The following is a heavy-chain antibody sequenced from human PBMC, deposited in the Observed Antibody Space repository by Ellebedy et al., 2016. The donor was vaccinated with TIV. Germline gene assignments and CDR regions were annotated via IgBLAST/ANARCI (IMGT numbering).Heavy chain of an antibody. CDR3: AIRGEQWLALDY. Sequence: AASVKVSCKASGYTFTSYYMHWVRQAPGQGLEWMGWINPNSGGTNYAQKFQGRVTMTRDTSISTAYMELRSLRSDDTAVYYCAIRGEQWLALDYWGQGTLVTVSS. D-gene: IGHD6-19*01. CDR2: INPNSGGT. J-gene: IGHJ4*02. CDR1: GYTFTSYY. V-gene: IGHV1-2*02.